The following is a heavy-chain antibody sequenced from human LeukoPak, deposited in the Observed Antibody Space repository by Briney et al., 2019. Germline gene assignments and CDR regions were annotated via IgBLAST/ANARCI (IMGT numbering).Heavy chain of an antibody. CDR3: ATRLTVYFYC. CDR1: GGTFSSYA. J-gene: IGHJ4*02. CDR2: VIPIFDTP. V-gene: IGHV1-69*05. Sequence: ASVNFSCKTSGGTFSSYAISWVRQAPGQGLEWMGGVIPIFDTPNYAQKFQGRVTITTDESTSTAYMELSSLRSEDTAVYYCATRLTVYFYCWGRGSLVSVSS. D-gene: IGHD4-17*01.